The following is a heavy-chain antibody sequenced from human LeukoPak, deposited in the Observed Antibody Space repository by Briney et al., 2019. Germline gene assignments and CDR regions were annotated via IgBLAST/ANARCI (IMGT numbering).Heavy chain of an antibody. V-gene: IGHV5-51*01. CDR3: ARRAGGGISWFDP. CDR1: GYSFSTFW. J-gene: IGHJ5*02. D-gene: IGHD6-13*01. CDR2: IYPDDSDT. Sequence: ESLKISCKVSGYSFSTFWIGWVRQMPGKGLEWMGIIYPDDSDTRYSPSFQGQVTISVDKSISTAYLQWRSLKASDTAMYHCARRAGGGISWFDPWGQGTLVTVSS.